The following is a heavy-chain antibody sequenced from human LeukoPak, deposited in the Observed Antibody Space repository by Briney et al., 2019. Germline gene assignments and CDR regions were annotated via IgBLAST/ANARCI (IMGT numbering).Heavy chain of an antibody. CDR3: ARARTIFGVVIIPLYYGMDV. V-gene: IGHV3-30*03. Sequence: PGGSLRLSCAASGFTFSSYGMHWVRQAPGKGLEWVAVISYDGSNKYYADSVKGRFTISRDNSKNTLYLQMNSLRAEDTAVYYCARARTIFGVVIIPLYYGMDVWGQGTTVTVSS. CDR2: ISYDGSNK. D-gene: IGHD3-3*01. J-gene: IGHJ6*02. CDR1: GFTFSSYG.